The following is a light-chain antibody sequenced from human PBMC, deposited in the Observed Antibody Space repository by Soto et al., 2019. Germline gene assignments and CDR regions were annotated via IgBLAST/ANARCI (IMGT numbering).Light chain of an antibody. CDR1: QSVSISY. CDR2: GTS. J-gene: IGKJ3*01. Sequence: EIVLTQSPGTLSLSPGERATLSCRASQSVSISYMAWYQQKPGQAPRLLIYGTSSRAAGIPHRFSGSVSGTDVTLNTSRLGIDDVALYYCQPYDVSSTFGHGTKVPIK. V-gene: IGKV3-20*01. CDR3: QPYDVSST.